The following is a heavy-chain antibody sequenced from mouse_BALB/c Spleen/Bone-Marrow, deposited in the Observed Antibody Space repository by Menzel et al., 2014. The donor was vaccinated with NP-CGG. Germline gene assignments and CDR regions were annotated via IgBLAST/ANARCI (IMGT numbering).Heavy chain of an antibody. CDR1: GFNIKDTY. D-gene: IGHD2-3*01. CDR2: IDPANGNT. J-gene: IGHJ3*01. Sequence: EVQLQQSGAELVKPGASVKLSCTASGFNIKDTYIHWVKQRPEQGLEWIGRIDPANGNTKYGPKFQGRATVTTDTSSNTASLQLSNLTSEDTAVYYCARPGDGPFAYWGQGTLVTVSA. CDR3: ARPGDGPFAY. V-gene: IGHV14-3*02.